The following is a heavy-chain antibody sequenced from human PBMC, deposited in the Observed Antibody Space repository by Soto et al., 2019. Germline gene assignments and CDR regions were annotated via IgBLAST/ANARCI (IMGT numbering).Heavy chain of an antibody. CDR3: ARDQGWELPISYYYGMDV. Sequence: SVKVSCKASGGTFSSYAISWVRQAPGQGLEWMGGIIPIFGTANYAQKFQGRVTITADESTSTAYMELSSLRSEDTAVYYCARDQGWELPISYYYGMDVWGQGTTVTASS. CDR1: GGTFSSYA. J-gene: IGHJ6*02. CDR2: IIPIFGTA. V-gene: IGHV1-69*13. D-gene: IGHD1-26*01.